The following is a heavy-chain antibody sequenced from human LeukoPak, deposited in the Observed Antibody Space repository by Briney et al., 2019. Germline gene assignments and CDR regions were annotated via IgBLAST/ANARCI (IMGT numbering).Heavy chain of an antibody. CDR3: AKGQSIDISHAFDI. CDR1: GFTFRNYA. CDR2: VTGNGDTT. J-gene: IGHJ3*02. V-gene: IGHV3-23*01. D-gene: IGHD3-9*01. Sequence: GGSLRLSCAASGFTFRNYAMTWVRQAPGKGLEWVSVVTGNGDTTYYADSLKGRFTISRDNSRNTLYLQMNSLRAEDTAVYYCAKGQSIDISHAFDIWGQGTMVTVSS.